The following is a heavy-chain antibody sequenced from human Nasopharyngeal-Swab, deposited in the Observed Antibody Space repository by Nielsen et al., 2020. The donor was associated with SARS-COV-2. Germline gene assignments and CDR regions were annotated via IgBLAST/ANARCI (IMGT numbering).Heavy chain of an antibody. V-gene: IGHV3-48*02. CDR3: TRDPGDL. CDR2: ITSGSTTK. Sequence: GESLKISCAASGFTFNSYSMNWVRQAPGKGLEWLSFITSGSTTKYYADSVKGRFTISRDNAKNSLFLQMNSLRDEDTAVYYCTRDPGDLWGQGTLVTVSS. D-gene: IGHD7-27*01. CDR1: GFTFNSYS. J-gene: IGHJ5*02.